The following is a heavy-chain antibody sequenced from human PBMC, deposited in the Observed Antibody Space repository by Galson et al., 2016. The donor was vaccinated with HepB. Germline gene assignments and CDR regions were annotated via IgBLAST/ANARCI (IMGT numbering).Heavy chain of an antibody. CDR2: ISTSSSTI. D-gene: IGHD3-10*01. CDR3: ASSVRGSGSPPGGY. Sequence: SLRLSCAASGFTFSTDSMDWVRQAPGKGLEWISYISTSSSTIYYADSVKGRFTISRDKDKNTLYLQMHSLRAEDTAVYYCASSVRGSGSPPGGYWGQGTLVTVAS. J-gene: IGHJ4*02. CDR1: GFTFSTDS. V-gene: IGHV3-48*01.